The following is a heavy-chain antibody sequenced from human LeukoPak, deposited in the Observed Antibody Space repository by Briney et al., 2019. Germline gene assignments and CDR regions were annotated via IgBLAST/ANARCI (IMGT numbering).Heavy chain of an antibody. V-gene: IGHV3-30*01. Sequence: GGSLRLSCAASGFTFSSYAMHWVRQAPGKGLEWVAAISYDGSNKYHAESVKGRFTISRDNSNNTLYLQMNSLRDEDTAVYYCASTYTSGWSKPFDYWGQGTLVTVSS. D-gene: IGHD6-19*01. CDR1: GFTFSSYA. CDR2: ISYDGSNK. CDR3: ASTYTSGWSKPFDY. J-gene: IGHJ4*02.